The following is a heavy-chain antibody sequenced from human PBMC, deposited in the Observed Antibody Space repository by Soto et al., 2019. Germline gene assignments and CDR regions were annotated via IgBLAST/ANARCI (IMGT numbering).Heavy chain of an antibody. D-gene: IGHD5-18*01. CDR2: ISNSGST. CDR3: ATESGSTYGYFDH. Sequence: SSETLALTCTVAGGDVTSDEDYWTWIRQSPWKGLEWIGYISNSGSTCYNPSLKARLSMSVDSSKNQFTLILTSVTAADTAVYFCATESGSTYGYFDHWGQGTQVTVSS. V-gene: IGHV4-30-4*01. CDR1: GGDVTSDEDY. J-gene: IGHJ4*02.